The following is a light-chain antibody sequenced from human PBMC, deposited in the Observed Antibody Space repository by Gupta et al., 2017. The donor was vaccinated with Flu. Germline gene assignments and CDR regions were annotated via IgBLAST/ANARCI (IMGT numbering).Light chain of an antibody. CDR2: AEA. CDR1: QSIRSY. CDR3: RQSDGSSPLT. J-gene: IGKJ4*01. V-gene: IGKV1-39*01. Sequence: SSLSASGGDRGIITCRASQSIRSYLSWYQQKQGKTAKLLIYAEATLENGVPSRLSGSGAGTDVSLTMISLQHEDFATYFCRQSDGSSPLTFGRGTRLDIK.